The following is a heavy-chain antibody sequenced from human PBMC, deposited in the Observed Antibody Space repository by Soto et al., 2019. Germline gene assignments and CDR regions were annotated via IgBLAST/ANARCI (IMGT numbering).Heavy chain of an antibody. CDR3: AKGARGDNLYYFDY. CDR2: ISWGSANI. V-gene: IGHV3-9*01. Sequence: EVQLVESGGALVQPGRSLRLSCAASGFTFDDYGMYWVRQAPGKGLEWVSGISWGSANIAYADSVKGRFTISRDNVKNFLYLQMNSLRIEDTALYYCAKGARGDNLYYFDYWGQGTLVAVSS. CDR1: GFTFDDYG. D-gene: IGHD5-18*01. J-gene: IGHJ4*02.